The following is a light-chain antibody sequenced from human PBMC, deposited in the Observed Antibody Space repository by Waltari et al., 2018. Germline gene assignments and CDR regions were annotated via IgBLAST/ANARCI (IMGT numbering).Light chain of an antibody. V-gene: IGKV1-39*01. CDR1: QSISSN. CDR2: AAS. CDR3: QQSYSTLSIT. Sequence: DIQTTQSSSYLSASVRDRFTIICRASQSISSNLNWYQQKPGKAPKLLIYAASSLQSGVPSRFSGSGSGTDFTLTISSLQPEDFATYYCQQSYSTLSITFGQGTRLEIK. J-gene: IGKJ5*01.